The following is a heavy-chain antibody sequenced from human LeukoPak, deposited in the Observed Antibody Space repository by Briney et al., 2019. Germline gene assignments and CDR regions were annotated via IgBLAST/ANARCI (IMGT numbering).Heavy chain of an antibody. CDR1: GGSISSSSYY. CDR2: IYCSGST. J-gene: IGHJ3*02. Sequence: PSETLSLTCTASGGSISSSSYYWGWIRQPPGKGLEWIGYIYCSGSTNYNPSLKSRVTISVDTSKNQFSLKLSSVTAADTAVYYCASFPTYYDFWSGYYTGAFDIWGQGTMVTVSS. D-gene: IGHD3-3*01. CDR3: ASFPTYYDFWSGYYTGAFDI. V-gene: IGHV4-61*05.